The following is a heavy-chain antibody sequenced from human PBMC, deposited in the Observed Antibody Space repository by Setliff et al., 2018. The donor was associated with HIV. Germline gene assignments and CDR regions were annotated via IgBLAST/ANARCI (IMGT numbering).Heavy chain of an antibody. V-gene: IGHV1-3*01. CDR3: ARGLSSGSYPFYYYYSGMDV. J-gene: IGHJ6*02. CDR1: GYRFSKYA. D-gene: IGHD1-26*01. CDR2: INPSGGST. Sequence: ASVKVSCKASGYRFSKYAINWVRQAPGQGLEWMGWINPSGGSTSHAQKFQGRVTITRDTSASTAHMELSSLRSEDTAVYYCARGLSSGSYPFYYYYSGMDVWGQGTTVTVSS.